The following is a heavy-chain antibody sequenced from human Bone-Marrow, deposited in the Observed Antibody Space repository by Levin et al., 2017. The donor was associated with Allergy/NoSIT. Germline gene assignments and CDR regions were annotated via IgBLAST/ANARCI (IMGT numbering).Heavy chain of an antibody. V-gene: IGHV3-9*01. CDR1: GFTFDDYA. CDR2: IVWNSDTM. CDR3: AKDMRHRGYDPVGAFNV. J-gene: IGHJ3*01. Sequence: PGGSLRLSCAASGFTFDDYAMHWVRQAPGKGLEWVSGIVWNSDTMGYADSVKGRFTISRDNVKNSLYLELNSLRAEDTALYYCAKDMRHRGYDPVGAFNVWGQGTMVTVSS. D-gene: IGHD5-12*01.